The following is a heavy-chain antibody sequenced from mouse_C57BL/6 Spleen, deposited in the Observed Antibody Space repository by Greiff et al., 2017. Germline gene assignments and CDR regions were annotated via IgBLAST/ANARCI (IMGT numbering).Heavy chain of an antibody. J-gene: IGHJ3*01. CDR1: GYTFTSYW. V-gene: IGHV1-61*01. D-gene: IGHD2-3*01. CDR3: ARSGGYYWFAY. CDR2: IYPSDSET. Sequence: QVQLQQPGAELVRPGSSVKLSCKASGYTFTSYWMDWVKQRPGQGLEWIGNIYPSDSETHYNQKFKDKATLTVDKSSSTAYMQLSSLTSEDSAVXYCARSGGYYWFAYWGQGTLVTVSA.